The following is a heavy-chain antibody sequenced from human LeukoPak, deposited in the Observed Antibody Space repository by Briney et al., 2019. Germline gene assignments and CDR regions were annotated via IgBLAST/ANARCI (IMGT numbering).Heavy chain of an antibody. V-gene: IGHV4-30-4*01. CDR1: GGSISSGDYY. D-gene: IGHD3-22*01. CDR2: IYYSGST. CDR3: ARAYYDGSGSPIFDY. J-gene: IGHJ4*02. Sequence: SETLSLTCTVSGGSISSGDYYWSWIRQPPGKGLEWIGYIYYSGSTYYNPSLKSRVTISVDTSKNQFSLKLSSVTAADTAVYYCARAYYDGSGSPIFDYWGQGTLVTVSS.